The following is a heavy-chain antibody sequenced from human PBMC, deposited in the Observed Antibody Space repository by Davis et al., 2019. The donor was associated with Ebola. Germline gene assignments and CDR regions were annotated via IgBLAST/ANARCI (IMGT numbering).Heavy chain of an antibody. V-gene: IGHV1-69*13. D-gene: IGHD2-15*01. J-gene: IGHJ6*02. CDR2: VIPIFGTA. CDR1: AGTFSSYA. CDR3: ARDRIGYCSGGSCYRRYYYGMDV. Sequence: SVKVSCKASAGTFSSYAISWVRQAPGQGLEWMGGVIPIFGTANYAQKFQGRVTITADESTSTAYMELSSLRSEDTAVYYCARDRIGYCSGGSCYRRYYYGMDVWGQGTTITVSS.